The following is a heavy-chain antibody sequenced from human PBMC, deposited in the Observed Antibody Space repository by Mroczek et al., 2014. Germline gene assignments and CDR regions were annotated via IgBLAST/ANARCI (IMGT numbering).Heavy chain of an antibody. Sequence: QVQLQQWGAGLLKPSETLSLTCAVYGGSFSGYYWSWIRQPPGKGLEWIGEINHSGSTNYNPSLKSRVTISVDTSKNQFSLKLSSVTAADTAVYYCARGEPSVAGQPYYYYGMDVWGQGTTVTVSS. J-gene: IGHJ6*02. V-gene: IGHV4-34*01. D-gene: IGHD6-19*01. CDR2: INHSGST. CDR1: GGSFSGYY. CDR3: ARGEPSVAGQPYYYYGMDV.